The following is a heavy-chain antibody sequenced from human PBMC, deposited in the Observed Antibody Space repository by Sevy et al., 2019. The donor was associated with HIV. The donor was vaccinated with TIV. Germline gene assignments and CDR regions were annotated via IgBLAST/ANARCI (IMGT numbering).Heavy chain of an antibody. J-gene: IGHJ4*02. D-gene: IGHD6-6*01. CDR2: IKQDGSEK. CDR3: ARPPYSCSGY. CDR1: GFTFNSYW. Sequence: GGSLRLSCAASGFTFNSYWMSWVRQAPGKGLEWVANIKQDGSEKYYVDSVKGRFTISRDNAKNSLYLQMNSLRAEDTAVYYCARPPYSCSGYWGQGTLVTVSS. V-gene: IGHV3-7*03.